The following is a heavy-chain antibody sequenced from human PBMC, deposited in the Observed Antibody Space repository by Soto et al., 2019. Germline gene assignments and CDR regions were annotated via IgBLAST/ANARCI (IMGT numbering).Heavy chain of an antibody. J-gene: IGHJ3*02. D-gene: IGHD3-16*01. V-gene: IGHV3-23*01. Sequence: VQLLESGGGLVQPGGSLRLSCAASGFTFGTYGMSWVRQAPGKGLEWVSVISGSGESTYYADSVKGRFTISRDNSKNTLYLQMNSLRAEDTAVYYCAKDWVLFDIWGQGTMVTVSS. CDR3: AKDWVLFDI. CDR2: ISGSGEST. CDR1: GFTFGTYG.